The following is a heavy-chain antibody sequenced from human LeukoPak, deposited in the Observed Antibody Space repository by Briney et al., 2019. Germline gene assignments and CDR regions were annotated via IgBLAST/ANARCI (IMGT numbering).Heavy chain of an antibody. V-gene: IGHV4-59*01. J-gene: IGHJ6*03. CDR2: IYYSGST. Sequence: SETLSLTCTVSCGSISSYYWSWIRQPPGKGLEWIGYIYYSGSTNYNPSLKSRVTISVDTSKNQFSLKLSSVTAADTAVYYCARQIVVVVAATGSSYYYYYMDVWGKGTAVTVSS. CDR3: ARQIVVVVAATGSSYYYYYMDV. D-gene: IGHD2-15*01. CDR1: CGSISSYY.